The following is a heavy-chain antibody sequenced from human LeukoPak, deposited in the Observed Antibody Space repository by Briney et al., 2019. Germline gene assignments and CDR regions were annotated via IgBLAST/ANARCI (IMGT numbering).Heavy chain of an antibody. D-gene: IGHD3-10*01. Sequence: ASVKVSCKASGYTFTSYAMHWVRQAPGQRLEWMGWINVGNGNTKYSQEFQGRVTITRDTSASTVYMGLSSLRSEDMAVYYCARERSGRGSYFPDAFDIWGQGTMVTVSS. J-gene: IGHJ3*02. CDR3: ARERSGRGSYFPDAFDI. V-gene: IGHV1-3*03. CDR1: GYTFTSYA. CDR2: INVGNGNT.